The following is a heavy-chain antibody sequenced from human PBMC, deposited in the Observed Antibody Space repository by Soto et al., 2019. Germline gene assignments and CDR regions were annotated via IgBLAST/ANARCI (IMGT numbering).Heavy chain of an antibody. J-gene: IGHJ6*02. Sequence: GASVKVSCKVSGYTLTELSMHWVRQAPGKGLEWMGGFDPEDGETIYAQKFKGGVTMTEDTSTDTAYMELSSLRSEDTAVYYCATSGGITMVRGVISPYYYYYYGRDVWGQGTTVTVSS. V-gene: IGHV1-24*01. CDR2: FDPEDGET. CDR3: ATSGGITMVRGVISPYYYYYYGRDV. CDR1: GYTLTELS. D-gene: IGHD3-10*01.